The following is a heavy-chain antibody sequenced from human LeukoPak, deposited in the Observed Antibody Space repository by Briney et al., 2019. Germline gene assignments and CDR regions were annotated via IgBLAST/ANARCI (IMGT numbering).Heavy chain of an antibody. D-gene: IGHD6-19*01. Sequence: GASVKVSCKASGYTFTSYDINWVRQAPGQGLEWMGWINPNSGGTNYAQKFQGWVTMTRDTSISTAYMELSRLRSDDTAVYYCARDRGSGWSFDYWGQGTLVTVSS. V-gene: IGHV1-2*04. CDR2: INPNSGGT. CDR3: ARDRGSGWSFDY. CDR1: GYTFTSYD. J-gene: IGHJ4*02.